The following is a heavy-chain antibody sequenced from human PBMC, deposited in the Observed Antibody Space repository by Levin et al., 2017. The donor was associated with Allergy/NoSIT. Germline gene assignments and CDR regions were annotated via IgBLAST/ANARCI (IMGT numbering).Heavy chain of an antibody. CDR1: GYIFSTYG. CDR3: ARDLNPPIDAFDL. V-gene: IGHV1-18*01. J-gene: IGHJ3*01. Sequence: GESLKISCQASGYIFSTYGISWVRQAPGQGLEWMGWISGYNGKTDSAQKFQGRVTMTTDTSTSTAYMELRSLTSDDTAVYYCARDLNPPIDAFDLWGQGTMVTVSS. D-gene: IGHD1-14*01. CDR2: ISGYNGKT.